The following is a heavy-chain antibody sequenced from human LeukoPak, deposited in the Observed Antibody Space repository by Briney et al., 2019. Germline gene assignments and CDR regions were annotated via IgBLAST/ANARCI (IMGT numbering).Heavy chain of an antibody. V-gene: IGHV1-46*01. J-gene: IGHJ4*02. D-gene: IGHD3-10*01. Sequence: ASVRVSCKASGYTFTSYYMHWVRQAPGQGLEWMGIINPSGGSTSYAQKFQGRVTMTRDTSTSTVYMELSSLRSEDTAVYYCARVEGYGSGSYTFDYWGQGTLVTVSS. CDR2: INPSGGST. CDR3: ARVEGYGSGSYTFDY. CDR1: GYTFTSYY.